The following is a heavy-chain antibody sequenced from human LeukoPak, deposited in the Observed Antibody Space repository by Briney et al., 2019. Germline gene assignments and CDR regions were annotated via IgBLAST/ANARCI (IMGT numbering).Heavy chain of an antibody. V-gene: IGHV3-30*02. CDR1: GFTFSSYG. Sequence: HPGGSLRLSCAASGFTFSSYGMHWVRPAPGKGLEWVAFIRYDGSNKYYADSVKGRFTISRDNSKNTLYLQMNSLRAEDTAVYYCAKGHCSSTSCYSPWNGYWGQGTLVTVSS. CDR3: AKGHCSSTSCYSPWNGY. CDR2: IRYDGSNK. D-gene: IGHD2-2*01. J-gene: IGHJ4*02.